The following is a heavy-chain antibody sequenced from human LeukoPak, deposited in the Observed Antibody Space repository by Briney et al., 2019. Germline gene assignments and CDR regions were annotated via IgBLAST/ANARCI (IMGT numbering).Heavy chain of an antibody. D-gene: IGHD4-17*01. Sequence: GSSVKVSCKASGGTFSSYAISWVRQAPGQGLEWMGGIIPIFGTANYAQKFQGRVTITADESTSTSYMELSSLRSEDTAVYYCAKPPPDDYGDYEGAFDIWGQGTMVTVSS. J-gene: IGHJ3*02. V-gene: IGHV1-69*01. CDR3: AKPPPDDYGDYEGAFDI. CDR2: IIPIFGTA. CDR1: GGTFSSYA.